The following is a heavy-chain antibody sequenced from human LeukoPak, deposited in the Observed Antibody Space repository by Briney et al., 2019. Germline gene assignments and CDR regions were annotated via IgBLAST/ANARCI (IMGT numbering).Heavy chain of an antibody. CDR1: GYTFTSYD. D-gene: IGHD1-26*01. CDR2: MNPNSGNT. J-gene: IGHJ4*02. V-gene: IGHV1-8*01. CDR3: AREVEATTNFDY. Sequence: RASVKVSCKASGYTFTSYDINWVRQATGQGLEWMGWMNPNSGNTGYAQKFQGRVTMTRNTSISTAYMELSSLRSEDTAVYYCAREVEATTNFDYWGQGTLVTVSS.